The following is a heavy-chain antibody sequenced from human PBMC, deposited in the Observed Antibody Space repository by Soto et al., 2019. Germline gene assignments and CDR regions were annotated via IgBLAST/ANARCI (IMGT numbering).Heavy chain of an antibody. J-gene: IGHJ4*02. CDR3: ARDNWNSY. D-gene: IGHD1-1*01. V-gene: IGHV3-74*01. CDR1: GFTFSTYW. CDR2: VDSGGSST. Sequence: GGSLRLSCVASGFTFSTYWMRWVRQAPGKGLVWVSRVDSGGSSTNYADSVKGRFTISRDNAKNTLYLQMSSLRAEDTGVYYCARDNWNSYWGQGTRVTVST.